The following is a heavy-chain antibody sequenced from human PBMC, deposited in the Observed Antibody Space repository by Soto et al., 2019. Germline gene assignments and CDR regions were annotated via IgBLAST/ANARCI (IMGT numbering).Heavy chain of an antibody. CDR2: VYYTGST. D-gene: IGHD3-3*01. CDR1: ACYVSTEVHD. Sequence: LALTCCWGACYVSTEVHDLTWIRPTPGNGLEWIGYVYYTGSTNYNPSLKGRVTMSVDTSRDQVSLRLRSVTRADTAVYYCARVQYDVRSGSYCYAMEGWGQEIKDTIS. J-gene: IGHJ6*02. CDR3: ARVQYDVRSGSYCYAMEG. V-gene: IGHV4-61*08.